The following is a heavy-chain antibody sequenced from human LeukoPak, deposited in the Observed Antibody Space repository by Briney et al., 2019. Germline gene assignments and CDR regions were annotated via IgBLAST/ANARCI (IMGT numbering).Heavy chain of an antibody. D-gene: IGHD1-26*01. Sequence: GGSLRLSCAGSGFTLSSNWMHWVRQAPGKGLVWVSRIYSDGSRTNYADSVKGRFTISGDNAKNTQYLQMNSLRAEATAVYYCARSGRGGAFDIWGQGTMVTVSS. J-gene: IGHJ3*02. V-gene: IGHV3-74*01. CDR2: IYSDGSRT. CDR1: GFTLSSNW. CDR3: ARSGRGGAFDI.